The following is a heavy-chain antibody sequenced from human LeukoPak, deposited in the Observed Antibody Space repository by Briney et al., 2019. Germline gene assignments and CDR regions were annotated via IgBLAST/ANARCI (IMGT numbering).Heavy chain of an antibody. Sequence: PSETLSLTCAVYGGSFSGYYWSWIRQPPGKGLEWIGEINHSGRTNYNPSLKSRVTTSVDTSKNQFSLKLSSVTAADTAMYYCARRDCSGGSCQYFDYWGQGTQVTVSS. D-gene: IGHD2-15*01. CDR2: INHSGRT. J-gene: IGHJ4*02. CDR3: ARRDCSGGSCQYFDY. V-gene: IGHV4-34*01. CDR1: GGSFSGYY.